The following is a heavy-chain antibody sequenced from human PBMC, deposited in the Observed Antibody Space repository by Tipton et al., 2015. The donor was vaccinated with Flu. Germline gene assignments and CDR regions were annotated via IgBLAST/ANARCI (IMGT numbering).Heavy chain of an antibody. J-gene: IGHJ5*02. CDR1: GGSINSYY. CDR2: INHSGSS. V-gene: IGHV4-34*01. D-gene: IGHD4-11*01. CDR3: ARRDYSNYVSEPKNWFDP. Sequence: NLSLTCSVSGGSINSYYWSWIRQPPGKGLEWIGEINHSGSSNYNPSLKSRGTISVDTSKNQFSLKLSSVTAADTAVYYCARRDYSNYVSEPKNWFDPWGQGTLVTVSS.